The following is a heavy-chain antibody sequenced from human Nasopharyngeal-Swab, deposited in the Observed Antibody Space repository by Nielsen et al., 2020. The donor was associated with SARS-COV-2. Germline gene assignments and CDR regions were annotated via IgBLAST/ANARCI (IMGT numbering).Heavy chain of an antibody. CDR2: IIPIFGTA. D-gene: IGHD6-13*01. CDR3: ARWNIAAAGTSSWFDP. J-gene: IGHJ5*02. Sequence: WVRQAPGQGLEWMGGIIPIFGTANYAQKFQGRVTITADKSTSTAYMELSSLRSEDTAVYYCARWNIAAAGTSSWFDPWGQGTLVTVSS. V-gene: IGHV1-69*06.